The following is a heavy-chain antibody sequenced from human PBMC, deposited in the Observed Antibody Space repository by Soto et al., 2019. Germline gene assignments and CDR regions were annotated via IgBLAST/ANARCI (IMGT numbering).Heavy chain of an antibody. D-gene: IGHD5-12*01. CDR1: GGTFSNYG. CDR3: ASSVAKYYYYGMDV. Sequence: GASVKVSCKASGGTFSNYGISWVRQAPGQGLEWMGGIIPIFGTANYAQKFQGRVTITADESTSTAYMELSSLRSEDTAVYYCASSVAKYYYYGMDVWGQGTTVTVSS. J-gene: IGHJ6*02. V-gene: IGHV1-69*13. CDR2: IIPIFGTA.